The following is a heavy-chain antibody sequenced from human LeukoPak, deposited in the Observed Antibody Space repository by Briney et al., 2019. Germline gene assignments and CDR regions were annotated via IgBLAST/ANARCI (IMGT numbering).Heavy chain of an antibody. Sequence: ASVKVSCKASGYTYTAYYLHWVRHAPGQGPEWMGWINLNSVGTHYAQKFQGRVTMTRDTSISTVYMELSSLRSDDTAVYYSAKGCAGYTSGWHFDDWGQGTLVTVSS. J-gene: IGHJ4*02. CDR2: INLNSVGT. D-gene: IGHD6-19*01. CDR1: GYTYTAYY. V-gene: IGHV1-2*02. CDR3: AKGCAGYTSGWHFDD.